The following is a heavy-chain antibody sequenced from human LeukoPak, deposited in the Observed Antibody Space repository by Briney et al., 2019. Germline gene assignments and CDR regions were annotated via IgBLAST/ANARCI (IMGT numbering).Heavy chain of an antibody. V-gene: IGHV3-21*01. CDR2: ISRTSRHV. CDR1: GFTFSDYS. D-gene: IGHD1-26*01. Sequence: PGRSLRLSCAASGFTFSDYSMNWVRQAPGKGLEWVASISRTSRHVYYAGSVKGRFTISRDNAKNSLYLQMNSLRAEDMAVYFCVRDLMSMGATTAYLHHWGQGTLVTVSS. J-gene: IGHJ1*01. CDR3: VRDLMSMGATTAYLHH.